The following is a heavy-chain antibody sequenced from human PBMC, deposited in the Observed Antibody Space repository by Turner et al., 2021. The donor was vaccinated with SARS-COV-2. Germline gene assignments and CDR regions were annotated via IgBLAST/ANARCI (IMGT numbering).Heavy chain of an antibody. J-gene: IGHJ4*02. V-gene: IGHV3-30*18. D-gene: IGHD2-2*01. CDR3: AKRGSCSNNKCYLDY. CDR2: IAFDGSNK. Sequence: QVQLVESGGGWVKPGMSLRLSCAASGFSFNTYGMHWVRQAPGKGLGWVALIAFDGSNKVYADSVKGRFTISRDNSKNTLYLQMNSLRAEDTAVYYCAKRGSCSNNKCYLDYWGQGILVTVSS. CDR1: GFSFNTYG.